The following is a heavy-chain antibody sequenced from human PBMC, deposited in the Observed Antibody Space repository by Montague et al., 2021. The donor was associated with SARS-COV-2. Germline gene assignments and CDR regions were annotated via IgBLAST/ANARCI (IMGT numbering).Heavy chain of an antibody. CDR2: ICYSGST. V-gene: IGHV4-39*01. Sequence: SETLSLTCSVSGGSISSSSNYWGWIRQPPGKGLEWIGNICYSGSTYYNSSLKSRVTISVDTSKNQFSLKLSSVTAADTAVYYCARRGWFGELLWGQGTLVTVSS. D-gene: IGHD3-10*01. CDR3: ARRGWFGELL. J-gene: IGHJ4*02. CDR1: GGSISSSSNY.